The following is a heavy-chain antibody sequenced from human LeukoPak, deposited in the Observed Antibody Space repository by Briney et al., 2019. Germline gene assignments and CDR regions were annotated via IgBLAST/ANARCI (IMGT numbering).Heavy chain of an antibody. Sequence: GGSLRLSCAASGFTFSSYWMSWVRQAPGKGLEWVANIKQDGSEKYYVDSVKGRFTISRDNAKNSLYLQMNSLRAEATAVYYCARALRGATFDPWGEGKLVTVSS. D-gene: IGHD3-10*01. CDR1: GFTFSSYW. J-gene: IGHJ5*02. V-gene: IGHV3-7*01. CDR2: IKQDGSEK. CDR3: ARALRGATFDP.